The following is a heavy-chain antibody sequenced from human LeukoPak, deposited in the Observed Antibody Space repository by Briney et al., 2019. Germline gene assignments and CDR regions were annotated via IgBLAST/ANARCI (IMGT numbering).Heavy chain of an antibody. D-gene: IGHD3-3*01. Sequence: GGSLRLSCAASGLAFSSYPMSWVRQAPGKGLEWVSTISVASNTFYADSVKGRFTISRDNSRNTVYLQMTSLRADDTAVYYCADYGVSGVRNNFYWGQGTLVTVSS. V-gene: IGHV3-23*01. CDR2: ISVASNT. CDR1: GLAFSSYP. J-gene: IGHJ4*02. CDR3: ADYGVSGVRNNFY.